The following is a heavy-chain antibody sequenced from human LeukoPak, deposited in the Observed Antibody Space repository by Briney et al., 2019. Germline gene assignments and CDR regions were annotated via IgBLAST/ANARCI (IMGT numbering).Heavy chain of an antibody. CDR1: GYSFTNNW. CDR3: ARHIGSSGYGDY. CDR2: IYPGDSDT. J-gene: IGHJ4*02. V-gene: IGHV5-51*01. D-gene: IGHD3-22*01. Sequence: PGESLKISCKGSGYSFTNNWIGWVRQMPGKGLEWMGFIYPGDSDTKYSPSFQGQVTISADKSINTAYLQWSSLKASDTAMYYCARHIGSSGYGDYWGQGTLVTVSS.